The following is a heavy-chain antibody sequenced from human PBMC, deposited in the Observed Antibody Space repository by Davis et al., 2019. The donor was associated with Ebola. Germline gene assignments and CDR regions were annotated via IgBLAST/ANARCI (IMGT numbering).Heavy chain of an antibody. D-gene: IGHD1-26*01. CDR3: ARDGRWELH. CDR2: ISSSSSYT. Sequence: GESLKISCAASGFTFSDYYMSWIRQAPGKGLEWVSYISSSSSYTNYADSVKGRFTISRDNAKNSLYLQMNSLRDEDTAVYYCARDGRWELHWGQGTLVTVSS. V-gene: IGHV3-11*06. CDR1: GFTFSDYY. J-gene: IGHJ4*02.